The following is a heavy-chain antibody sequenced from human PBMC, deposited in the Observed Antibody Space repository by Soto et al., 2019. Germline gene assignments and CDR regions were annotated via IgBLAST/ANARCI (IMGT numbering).Heavy chain of an antibody. CDR3: AKDRVMQWLVHDY. Sequence: QVPLVESGGGVVQPGRSLRLSCAASGFTFSSYGMHWVRQAPGKGLEWVAVISYDGSNKYYADSVKGRFTISRDNSKNTLYLQMNSLRAEDTAVYYCAKDRVMQWLVHDYWGQGTLVTVSS. V-gene: IGHV3-30*18. D-gene: IGHD6-19*01. CDR2: ISYDGSNK. CDR1: GFTFSSYG. J-gene: IGHJ4*02.